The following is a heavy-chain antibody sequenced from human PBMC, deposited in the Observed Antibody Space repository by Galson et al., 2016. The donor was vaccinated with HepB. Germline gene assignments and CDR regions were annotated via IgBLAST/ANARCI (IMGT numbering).Heavy chain of an antibody. CDR1: GLSLTTTEVG. V-gene: IGHV2-5*02. Sequence: PALVKPTQTLTLTCTVSGLSLTTTEVGVGWIRQPPGKALEWLALVYWDDDKRYSPSLRSRLTITKDTSKNQVVLTMTNMDPVDTARYYCARMKYYYDSVAYLPGGGFDIWGQGTTVTVSS. CDR3: ARMKYYYDSVAYLPGGGFDI. CDR2: VYWDDDK. D-gene: IGHD3-22*01. J-gene: IGHJ3*02.